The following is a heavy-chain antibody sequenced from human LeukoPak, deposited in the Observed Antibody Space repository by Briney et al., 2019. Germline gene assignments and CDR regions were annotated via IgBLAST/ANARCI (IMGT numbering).Heavy chain of an antibody. D-gene: IGHD2-15*01. V-gene: IGHV7-4-1*02. CDR1: GYTFTIYA. CDR2: INTNTGNP. CDR3: ARGCELLAGSSGGSCYGDY. J-gene: IGHJ4*02. Sequence: ASVNVSCKSSGYTFTIYAMNWVRQPPGQGLEGMGCINTNTGNPTYAQGLTERLVYSLHTPVSTAYLHISSQKAEDTAVYCCARGCELLAGSSGGSCYGDYGGRGTLVIVSS.